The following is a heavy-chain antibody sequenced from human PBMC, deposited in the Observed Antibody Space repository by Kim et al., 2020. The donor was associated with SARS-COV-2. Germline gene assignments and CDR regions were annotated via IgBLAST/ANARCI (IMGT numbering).Heavy chain of an antibody. CDR2: SGIYK. J-gene: IGHJ4*02. D-gene: IGHD2-8*01. Sequence: SGIYKYYVDSVKGRFTISRDNAKNSLFLQMNSLRAADTAVYYCTRDMTNSYWGQGTVVTVSS. CDR3: TRDMTNSY. V-gene: IGHV3-21*01.